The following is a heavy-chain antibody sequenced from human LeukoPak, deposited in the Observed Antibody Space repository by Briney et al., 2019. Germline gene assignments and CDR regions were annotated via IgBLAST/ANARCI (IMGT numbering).Heavy chain of an antibody. J-gene: IGHJ4*02. CDR2: ISYDGSNK. V-gene: IGHV3-30*04. CDR3: ARGAYDILTGYYGY. CDR1: GFTFSSYA. D-gene: IGHD3-9*01. Sequence: WGSLRLSRAASGFTFSSYAMHWVRQAPGKGLEWVAVISYDGSNKYYAGSVKGRFTISRDNSKNTLYLQMNSLRAEDTAVYYCARGAYDILTGYYGYWGQGTLVTVSS.